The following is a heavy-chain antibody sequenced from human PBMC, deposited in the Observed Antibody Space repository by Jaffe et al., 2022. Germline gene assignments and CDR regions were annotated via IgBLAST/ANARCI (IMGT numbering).Heavy chain of an antibody. CDR3: ARDQGQRYSSGFPDY. CDR1: GFTFSSYW. J-gene: IGHJ4*02. CDR2: IKQDGSEK. D-gene: IGHD6-19*01. Sequence: EVQLVESGGGLVQPGGSLRLSCAASGFTFSSYWMSWVRQAPGKGLEWVANIKQDGSEKYYVDSVKGRFTISRDNAKNSLYLQMNNLRAEDTAVYYCARDQGQRYSSGFPDYWGQGTLVTVSS. V-gene: IGHV3-7*01.